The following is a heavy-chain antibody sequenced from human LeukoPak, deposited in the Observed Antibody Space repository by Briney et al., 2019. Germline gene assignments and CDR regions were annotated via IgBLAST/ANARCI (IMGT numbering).Heavy chain of an antibody. CDR1: GFTFSNAW. CDR2: IKSKTDGCTT. D-gene: IGHD7-27*01. J-gene: IGHJ4*02. V-gene: IGHV3-15*01. Sequence: PGGSLRLSCAASGFTFSNAWMNWVRQAPGKGLEWVGRIKSKTDGCTTDYAAPVKGRFTISRDDSKNTLYLQMNSLKTEDTAVYYCTTGRLGIGDYFDCWGQGTLVTVSS. CDR3: TTGRLGIGDYFDC.